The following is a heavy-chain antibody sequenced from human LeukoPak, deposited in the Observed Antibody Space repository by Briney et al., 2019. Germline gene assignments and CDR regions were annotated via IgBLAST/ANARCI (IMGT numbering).Heavy chain of an antibody. CDR2: ISSSGSTI. V-gene: IGHV3-11*01. D-gene: IGHD3-9*01. J-gene: IGHJ4*02. CDR1: GFTFSDYY. Sequence: PGGSLRLSCAASGFTFSDYYMSWIRQAPGKGLEWVSYISSSGSTIYYADSVKGRFTISRDNAKNSLYLQMNSLRAEDTAVYYCATHVLRYFDWLARDYYLDYWGQGTLVTVSS. CDR3: ATHVLRYFDWLARDYYLDY.